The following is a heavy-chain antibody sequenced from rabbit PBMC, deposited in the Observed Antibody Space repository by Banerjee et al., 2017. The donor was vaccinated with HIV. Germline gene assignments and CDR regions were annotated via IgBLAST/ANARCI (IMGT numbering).Heavy chain of an antibody. Sequence: QLKESGGGLVQPGGSLTLSCKASGIDFSSYGISWVRQAPGKGLEWIGYIDPVFGSTYYASWVNGRFTISSHNAQNTVDLQLNSLTAADTATYFCARDFEYAFRGGYYRYHFDLWAQAPSSPS. CDR2: IDPVFGST. CDR1: GIDFSSYG. V-gene: IGHV1S7*01. J-gene: IGHJ4*01. D-gene: IGHD1-1*01. CDR3: ARDFEYAFRGGYYRYHFDL.